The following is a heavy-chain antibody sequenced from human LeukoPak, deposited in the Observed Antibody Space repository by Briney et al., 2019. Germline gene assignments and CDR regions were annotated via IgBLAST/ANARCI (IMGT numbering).Heavy chain of an antibody. D-gene: IGHD5-18*01. V-gene: IGHV1-18*01. CDR1: GYTFTSYG. Sequence: ASVKVSCKASGYTFTSYGISWVRQAPGQGLEWMGWISAYNGNTNYAQKFQGRVTMTTDTSTSTAYMELRSLRSDDTAVYYCARGRYSYGYYYYYMDVWGKGTTVTVSS. J-gene: IGHJ6*03. CDR3: ARGRYSYGYYYYYMDV. CDR2: ISAYNGNT.